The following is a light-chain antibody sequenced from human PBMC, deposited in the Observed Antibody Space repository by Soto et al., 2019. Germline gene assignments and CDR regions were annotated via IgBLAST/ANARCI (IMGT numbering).Light chain of an antibody. CDR3: GAWDSSLSAVV. Sequence: QSVLTQPPSVSAAPGQKVTISCSGSSSNVGNDYVAWYQQFPGTAPKLLIYEINKRPSGIPGRFSGSKSGTSATLGITGLQTGDEADYYCGAWDSSLSAVVFGGGTKLTVL. V-gene: IGLV1-51*02. J-gene: IGLJ2*01. CDR1: SSNVGNDY. CDR2: EIN.